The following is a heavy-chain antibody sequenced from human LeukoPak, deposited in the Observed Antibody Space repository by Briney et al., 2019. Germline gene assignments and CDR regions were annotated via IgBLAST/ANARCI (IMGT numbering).Heavy chain of an antibody. D-gene: IGHD2-2*01. Sequence: GGSLRLSCAASGFSFSSHVMHWVRQAPGKGLGWVSGISGSGGDTYYADSVKGRFTISRDNSENTLNLQMNSLGAEDTALYYCAKRDCSSTSCYAPFDYWGQGTLVTVSS. CDR3: AKRDCSSTSCYAPFDY. CDR1: GFSFSSHV. J-gene: IGHJ4*02. CDR2: ISGSGGDT. V-gene: IGHV3-23*01.